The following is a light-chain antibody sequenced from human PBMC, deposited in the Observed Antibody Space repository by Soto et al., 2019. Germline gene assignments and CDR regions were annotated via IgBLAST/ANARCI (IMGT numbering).Light chain of an antibody. J-gene: IGLJ3*02. CDR3: QSFDSSLDGWV. CDR2: ANT. Sequence: QSVLTQPPSVSGAPGQRVTISCTGSSSNIGAGHDVHWYQQIPETAPKLLVSANTNRPSGVPHRFSGSNSGTSASLSITGLQAEDEADYYCQSFDSSLDGWVFGGGTKLTVL. V-gene: IGLV1-40*01. CDR1: SSNIGAGHD.